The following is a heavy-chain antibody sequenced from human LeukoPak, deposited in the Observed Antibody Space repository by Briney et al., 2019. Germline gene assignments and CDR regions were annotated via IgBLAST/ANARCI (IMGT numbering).Heavy chain of an antibody. V-gene: IGHV3-7*01. CDR1: GFTFSSYW. Sequence: GGSLRLSCAASGFTFSSYWMSWVRQAPGKGLEWVANIKQDGSEKYYVDSVKDRFTISRDNAKNSLYLQMNSLRAEDTAVYYCAGEGAGYSSSSYFDYWGQGTLVTVSS. CDR2: IKQDGSEK. J-gene: IGHJ4*02. D-gene: IGHD6-6*01. CDR3: AGEGAGYSSSSYFDY.